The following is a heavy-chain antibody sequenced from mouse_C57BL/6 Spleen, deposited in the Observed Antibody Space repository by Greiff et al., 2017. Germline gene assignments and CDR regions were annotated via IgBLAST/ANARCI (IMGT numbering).Heavy chain of an antibody. J-gene: IGHJ2*01. V-gene: IGHV3-6*01. CDR1: GYSITSGYY. Sequence: DVQLQESGPGLVKPSQSLSLTCSVTGYSITSGYYWNWIRQFPGNKLEWMGYISYDGSNHSNPSLKNRISITRDTSKNQFFLKLNSVTTEDTATYYCARGGDYDYFDYWGQGTTLTVSS. CDR3: ARGGDYDYFDY. CDR2: ISYDGSN. D-gene: IGHD2-4*01.